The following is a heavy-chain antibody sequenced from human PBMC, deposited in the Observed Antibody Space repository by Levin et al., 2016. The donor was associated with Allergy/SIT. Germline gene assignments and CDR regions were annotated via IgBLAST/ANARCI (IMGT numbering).Heavy chain of an antibody. CDR3: ATVPGYYGY. CDR2: ISGSGDNT. V-gene: IGHV3-23*01. D-gene: IGHD3-3*01. J-gene: IGHJ4*02. Sequence: VRQAPGKGLEWVSSISGSGDNTDYADSVKGRFTISRDNSKNTLDLQMNSLRVEDTAVYSCATVPGYYGYWGQGTLVTVSS.